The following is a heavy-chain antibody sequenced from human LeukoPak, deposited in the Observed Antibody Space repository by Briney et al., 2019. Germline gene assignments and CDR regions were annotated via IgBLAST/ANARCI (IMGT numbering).Heavy chain of an antibody. V-gene: IGHV3-23*01. CDR2: ISGSGGST. CDR1: GFTFSSYA. J-gene: IGHJ4*02. D-gene: IGHD1-26*01. Sequence: GGSLRLSCAASGFTFSSYAMHWVRQAPGKGLEYVSAISGSGGSTYYADSVKGRFTISRDNSKNTLYLQMNSLRAEDTAVYYCAARVGASDYWGQGTLGTVSS. CDR3: AARVGASDY.